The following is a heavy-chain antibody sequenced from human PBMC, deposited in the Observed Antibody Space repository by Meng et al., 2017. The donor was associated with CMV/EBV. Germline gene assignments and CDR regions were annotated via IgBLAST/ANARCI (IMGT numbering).Heavy chain of an antibody. CDR1: GFTFSSYS. J-gene: IGHJ6*02. V-gene: IGHV3-21*01. Sequence: GGSLRLSCAASGFTFSSYSMNWVRQAPGKGLEWVSSISSSSSYIYYADSVKGRFTISRDNAKNSLYLQMNSLRAEDTAVYYCARESVAAPPAGHGMDVWGQGTTVTVSS. D-gene: IGHD6-6*01. CDR2: ISSSSSYI. CDR3: ARESVAAPPAGHGMDV.